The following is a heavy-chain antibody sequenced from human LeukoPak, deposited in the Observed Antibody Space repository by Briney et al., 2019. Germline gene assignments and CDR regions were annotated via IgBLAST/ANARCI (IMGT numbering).Heavy chain of an antibody. CDR1: GFTFDAYA. CDR3: AKDITGGRSSPYFDS. D-gene: IGHD6-6*01. CDR2: ISWNGGGM. Sequence: HPGGSLRLSCAASGFTFDAYAMHWVRQAPGKGLEWVSGISWNGGGMGYAVSVKGRFTISRDNAKNSLYLQMNSLRDEDTALYYCAKDITGGRSSPYFDSWGQGTLVTVSS. V-gene: IGHV3-9*01. J-gene: IGHJ4*02.